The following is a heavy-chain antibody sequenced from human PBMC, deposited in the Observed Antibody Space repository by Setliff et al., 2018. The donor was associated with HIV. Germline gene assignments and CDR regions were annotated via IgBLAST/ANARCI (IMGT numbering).Heavy chain of an antibody. J-gene: IGHJ4*02. CDR3: ARDRRYSPHYFDY. Sequence: SETLSLTCTVSGGSISSYYWSWIRQPPGKGLEWIGYIYYSGSTNYNPSLKSRVTISVDTSKNQFSLKLTSVTAADTAVYYCARDRRYSPHYFDYWGQGTLVTV. D-gene: IGHD1-26*01. CDR1: GGSISSYY. V-gene: IGHV4-59*12. CDR2: IYYSGST.